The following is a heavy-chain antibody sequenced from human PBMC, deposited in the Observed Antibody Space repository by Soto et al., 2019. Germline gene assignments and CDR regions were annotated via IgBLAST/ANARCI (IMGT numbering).Heavy chain of an antibody. CDR3: AKDRTFGPPLVRFDS. Sequence: ASVKVSCKASGYTFTSYGISWVRQAPGQGLEWMGWISAYNGNTNYAQKLQGRVTISRDNSKSTLHLQMNSLRVEDTAVYYCAKDRTFGPPLVRFDSWGQGTLVTVSS. D-gene: IGHD6-6*01. CDR1: GYTFTSYG. V-gene: IGHV1-18*01. CDR2: ISAYNGNT. J-gene: IGHJ4*02.